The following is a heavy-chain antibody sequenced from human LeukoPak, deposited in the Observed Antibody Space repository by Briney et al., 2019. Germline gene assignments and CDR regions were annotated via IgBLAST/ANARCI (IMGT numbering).Heavy chain of an antibody. V-gene: IGHV4-39*01. D-gene: IGHD6-25*01. Sequence: PSETLSLTCTVSGGSISSSSYYWGWIRRPPGEGLGWIGSIYYTGSTYYSPSLKSRVTISADTSKNEFPLKLSSVTAADTAVYYCTSEIGSASNYWGEGTLVTVSS. CDR3: TSEIGSASNY. CDR1: GGSISSSSYY. J-gene: IGHJ4*02. CDR2: IYYTGST.